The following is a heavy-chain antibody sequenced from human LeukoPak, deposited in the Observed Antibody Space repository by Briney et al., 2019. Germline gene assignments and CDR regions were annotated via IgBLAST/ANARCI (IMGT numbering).Heavy chain of an antibody. CDR3: AKDRPGEAWFDY. Sequence: PGGSLRLSCAASGVTFSGHAMSWVRQAPGKGLEWVSGISISGGSTYYGNSVKGRFAISRDNSKNMVYLQMNSLRAEDTAVYYCAKDRPGEAWFDYWGQGTLVTVSS. CDR1: GVTFSGHA. D-gene: IGHD7-27*01. CDR2: ISISGGST. V-gene: IGHV3-23*01. J-gene: IGHJ4*02.